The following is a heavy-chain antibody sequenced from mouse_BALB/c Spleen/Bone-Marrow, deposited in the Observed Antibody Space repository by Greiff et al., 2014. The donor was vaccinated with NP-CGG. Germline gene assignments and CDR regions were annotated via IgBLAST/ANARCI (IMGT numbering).Heavy chain of an antibody. J-gene: IGHJ2*01. CDR3: ASITTVVVPFDY. D-gene: IGHD1-1*01. CDR1: GYSITSGYS. V-gene: IGHV3-1*02. Sequence: VQPQQSGPDLVKPSQSLSLTCTVTGYSITSGYSWHWIRQFPGNKLEWMGYIHYSGSTNYNPSLKSRISITRDTSKNQFFLQLNSVTTEDTATYYCASITTVVVPFDYWGQGTTLTVSS. CDR2: IHYSGST.